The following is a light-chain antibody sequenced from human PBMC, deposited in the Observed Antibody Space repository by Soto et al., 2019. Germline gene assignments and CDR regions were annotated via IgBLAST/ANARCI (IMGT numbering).Light chain of an antibody. Sequence: DIQVTQSPSSLSASVGDKVTITCRASQSISNYLNWYQHKPGKPPKLLIYASSSLQSGVPSRFTGSGSGTDFTFTISSLQPDDFATYFCQQTFNTLGAFGQGTRLEIK. V-gene: IGKV1-39*01. J-gene: IGKJ2*01. CDR1: QSISNY. CDR3: QQTFNTLGA. CDR2: ASS.